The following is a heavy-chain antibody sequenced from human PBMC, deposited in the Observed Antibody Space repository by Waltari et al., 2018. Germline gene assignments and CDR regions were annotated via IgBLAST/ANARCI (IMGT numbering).Heavy chain of an antibody. V-gene: IGHV3-15*01. CDR2: IKSKSDGGTT. D-gene: IGHD3-16*01. CDR3: TTDLRNGQLLITRDY. CDR1: GFNFSDAW. J-gene: IGHJ4*02. Sequence: EVQLVESGGGLVKPGGSLTLSCVVSGFNFSDAWMSWVRQAQGKGLEWVCRIKSKSDGGTTEYAGPVKGRFTILRDDSKNTLYVQMNSLKSEDTAVYYCTTDLRNGQLLITRDYWGQGTLVTVSS.